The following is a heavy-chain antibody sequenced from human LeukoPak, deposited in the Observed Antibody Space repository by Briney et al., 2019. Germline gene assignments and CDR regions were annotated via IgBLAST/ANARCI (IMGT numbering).Heavy chain of an antibody. CDR3: ARALSHCLDY. D-gene: IGHD3-16*01. CDR1: GFNFISYC. V-gene: IGHV3-7*01. CDR2: IKHDGSEK. J-gene: IGHJ4*02. Sequence: GGSLRLSCVFCGFNFISYCMNWVRQAPGKGLEWVANIKHDGSEKYYVDSVKGRFSISRDNAKKSLYLQMNSLRAEDTAVYYCARALSHCLDYWGQGTLVTVSS.